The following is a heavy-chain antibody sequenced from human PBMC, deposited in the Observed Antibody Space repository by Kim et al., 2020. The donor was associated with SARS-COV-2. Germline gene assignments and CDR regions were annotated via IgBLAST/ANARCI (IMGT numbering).Heavy chain of an antibody. J-gene: IGHJ4*02. CDR3: ARYDHGMPSGIWFGELSYFWFY. D-gene: IGHD3-10*01. Sequence: SETLSLTCTVSGGSISSYYWSWIRQPPGKGLEWIGYIYYSGSTNYNPSLKSRVTISLDTSKNQFSLKLSSVTAADTAVYYCARYDHGMPSGIWFGELSYFWFYCGERSHVALSS. CDR1: GGSISSYY. CDR2: IYYSGST. V-gene: IGHV4-59*13.